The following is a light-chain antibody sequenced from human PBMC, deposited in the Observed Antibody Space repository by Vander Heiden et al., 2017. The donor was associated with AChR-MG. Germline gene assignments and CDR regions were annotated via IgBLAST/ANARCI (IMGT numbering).Light chain of an antibody. CDR1: SSDVGGYNY. CDR3: SSYAGSNVV. Sequence: QSALTPPPSASGSPGRSVTISCTGTSSDVGGYNYVSRYQRRPGKAPNLLIYEVTKRPSGVPDRFSGSKSGNTASLTVSGLQAEDEADYYCSSYAGSNVVFGGGTKLTVL. CDR2: EVT. V-gene: IGLV2-8*01. J-gene: IGLJ2*01.